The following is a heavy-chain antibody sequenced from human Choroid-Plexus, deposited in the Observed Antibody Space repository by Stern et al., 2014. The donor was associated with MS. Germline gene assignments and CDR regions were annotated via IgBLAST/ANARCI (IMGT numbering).Heavy chain of an antibody. CDR3: AKDRQYLTYFXDX. V-gene: IGHV3-30*18. D-gene: IGHD2/OR15-2a*01. J-gene: IGHJ4*02. Sequence: VQLVESGGGVVQPGRPLRLSCVASGFTFVSCAMHWVRQAPGKGLERVAGVSYDGSNKYYADSVKGRFTSFRDNYQNTLYMQMSSLRTEDTAVDYCAKDRQYLTYFXDXWGQGSLVTVSS. CDR2: VSYDGSNK. CDR1: GFTFVSCA.